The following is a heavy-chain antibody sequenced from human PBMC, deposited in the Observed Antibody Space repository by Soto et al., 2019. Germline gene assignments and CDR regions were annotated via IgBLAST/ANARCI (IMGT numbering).Heavy chain of an antibody. CDR1: GGTFSSYA. CDR3: ARDKGMATRERGEYYYYGMDV. V-gene: IGHV1-69*13. Sequence: SVKVSCKASGGTFSSYAISWVRQAPGQGLEWMGGIIPIFGTANYAQKFQGRVTITADESTSTAYMELSSLRSEDTAVYYCARDKGMATRERGEYYYYGMDVWGQGTTVTVSS. CDR2: IIPIFGTA. D-gene: IGHD5-12*01. J-gene: IGHJ6*02.